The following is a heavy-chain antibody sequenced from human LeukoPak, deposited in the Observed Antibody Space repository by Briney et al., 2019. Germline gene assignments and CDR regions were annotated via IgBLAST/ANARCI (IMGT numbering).Heavy chain of an antibody. D-gene: IGHD1-14*01. CDR1: GDSVSSGSYY. Sequence: PSETLSLTCTVEGDSVSSGSYYWSWIRQPPGKGLEWIGYIYYSGSTNYNPSLKSRVTISVDTSKNQFSLKLSSVTAADTAVYYCARETRTRWFDPWGQGTLVTVSS. J-gene: IGHJ5*02. CDR2: IYYSGST. V-gene: IGHV4-61*01. CDR3: ARETRTRWFDP.